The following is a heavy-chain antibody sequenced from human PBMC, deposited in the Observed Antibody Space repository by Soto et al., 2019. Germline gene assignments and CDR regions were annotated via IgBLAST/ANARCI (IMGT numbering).Heavy chain of an antibody. CDR2: IWYDGNKK. V-gene: IGHV3-33*01. D-gene: IGHD2-15*01. J-gene: IGHJ4*02. CDR1: GFTFSRYG. Sequence: QVQLVESGGGVVQPGRSLRLSCVASGFTFSRYGMHWVRQAPCKGLEWVAVIWYDGNKKYYADSVKGRFTISRDNSKNTLHLQINSLRAEDTAVYYCARDLGAAANSWGQGTLVTVSS. CDR3: ARDLGAAANS.